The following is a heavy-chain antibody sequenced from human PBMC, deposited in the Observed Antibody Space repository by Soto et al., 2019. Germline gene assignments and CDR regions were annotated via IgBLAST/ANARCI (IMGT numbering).Heavy chain of an antibody. CDR1: GGTFSSYA. CDR3: ARERRSIVVVPADAFDI. V-gene: IGHV1-69*13. D-gene: IGHD2-2*01. J-gene: IGHJ3*02. CDR2: IIPIFGTA. Sequence: ASVNVSCKASGGTFSSYAISWVRQAPGQGLEWMGGIIPIFGTANYAQKFQGRVTITADESTSTAYMELSSLRSEDTAVYYCARERRSIVVVPADAFDIWGQGTMVTVSS.